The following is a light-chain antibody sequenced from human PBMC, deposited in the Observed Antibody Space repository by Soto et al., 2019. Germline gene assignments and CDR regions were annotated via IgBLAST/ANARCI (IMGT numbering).Light chain of an antibody. CDR1: QTISNY. CDR2: LAS. Sequence: DIQMTQSPSSLSAFLGDRVTITCRASQTISNYLNWYQQRPGKAPKLLIYLASSLQSGVPSRFGGSGSGTDFTLTISTLQPEDSATYYCQQSYGPPITFGQGTRLEIK. V-gene: IGKV1-39*01. J-gene: IGKJ5*01. CDR3: QQSYGPPIT.